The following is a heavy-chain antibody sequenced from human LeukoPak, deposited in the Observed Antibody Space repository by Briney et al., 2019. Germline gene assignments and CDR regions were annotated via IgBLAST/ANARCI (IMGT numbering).Heavy chain of an antibody. V-gene: IGHV4-39*01. CDR2: IYYSGST. J-gene: IGHJ4*02. CDR3: ARHGGDPRYPIDY. Sequence: SETLSLTCTVSGGSISSSSYYWGWIRQPPGKGLEWIGSIYYSGSTYYNPSLKSRVTISVGTSKNQFSLKLSSVTAADTAVYYCARHGGDPRYPIDYWGQGTLVTVSS. CDR1: GGSISSSSYY. D-gene: IGHD3-16*01.